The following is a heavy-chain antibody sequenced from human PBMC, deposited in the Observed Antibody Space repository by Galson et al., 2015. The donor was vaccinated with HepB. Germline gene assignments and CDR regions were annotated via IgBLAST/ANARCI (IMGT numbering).Heavy chain of an antibody. V-gene: IGHV1-24*01. CDR1: GYTLTELS. CDR3: ATGVQQGKWLLPHDY. CDR2: FDPEDGET. D-gene: IGHD3-22*01. Sequence: SVKVSCKVSGYTLTELSMHWVRQAPGKGLEWTGGFDPEDGETIYAQKFQGRVTMTEDTSTDTAYMELSGLRSEDTAVYYCATGVQQGKWLLPHDYWGQGTLVTVSS. J-gene: IGHJ4*02.